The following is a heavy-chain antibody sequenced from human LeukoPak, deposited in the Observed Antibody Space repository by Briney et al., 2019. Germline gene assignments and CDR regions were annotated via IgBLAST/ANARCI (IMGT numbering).Heavy chain of an antibody. CDR2: FDPEDGET. V-gene: IGHV1-24*01. J-gene: IGHJ6*02. CDR1: GYTLTELS. D-gene: IGHD2-15*01. CDR3: AREAEYCSGGSCYSWSTAYYYYYGMDV. Sequence: GASVKVSCKVSGYTLTELSMHWVRQAPGKGLEWMGGFDPEDGETIYAQKFQGRVTMTEDTSTDTAYMELRSLRSDDTAVYYCAREAEYCSGGSCYSWSTAYYYYYGMDVWGQGTTVTVSS.